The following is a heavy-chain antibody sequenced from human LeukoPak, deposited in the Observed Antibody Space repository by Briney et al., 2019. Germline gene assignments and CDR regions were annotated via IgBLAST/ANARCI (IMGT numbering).Heavy chain of an antibody. Sequence: PGESLRLSCAASGFIFSAYWMHWVRQGPGKGLVWVSHIIGDGSSTNYADSVKGRFTISRDNAKNTLYLQLNSLRAEDSGVYYCTRSGDGDFDYWGQGTLVTVSS. V-gene: IGHV3-74*01. D-gene: IGHD1-26*01. CDR2: IIGDGSST. J-gene: IGHJ4*02. CDR3: TRSGDGDFDY. CDR1: GFIFSAYW.